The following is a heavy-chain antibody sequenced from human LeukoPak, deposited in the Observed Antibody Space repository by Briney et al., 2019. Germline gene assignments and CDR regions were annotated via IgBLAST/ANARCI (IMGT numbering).Heavy chain of an antibody. D-gene: IGHD2-21*02. Sequence: PGASVKVSCKTSGYTFATYFMHWVRQAPGQGLEWMGYIKPNSGVTNYAQIFRGRVTMTWDTSISTAYIELSGLTSDDTAIYYCARPTYCGSNCYSNFDYWGQGTLVTVSS. CDR2: IKPNSGVT. CDR1: GYTFATYF. CDR3: ARPTYCGSNCYSNFDY. V-gene: IGHV1-2*02. J-gene: IGHJ4*02.